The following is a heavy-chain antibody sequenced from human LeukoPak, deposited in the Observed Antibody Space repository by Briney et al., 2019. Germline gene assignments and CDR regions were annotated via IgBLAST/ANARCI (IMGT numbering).Heavy chain of an antibody. CDR2: ISYDGSNK. V-gene: IGHV3-30-3*01. CDR1: EFTFSSYA. Sequence: GGSLRLSCAASEFTFSSYAMHWVRQAPGKGLEWVAVISYDGSNKYYADSVKGRFTVSRDNAKNSLYLQMNSLRAEDTAVYYCAREGGIVPGSEEFDPWGQGTLVTVSS. CDR3: AREGGIVPGSEEFDP. J-gene: IGHJ5*02. D-gene: IGHD2-2*01.